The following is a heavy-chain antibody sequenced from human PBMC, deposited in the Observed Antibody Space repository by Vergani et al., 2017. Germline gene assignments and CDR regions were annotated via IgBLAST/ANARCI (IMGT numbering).Heavy chain of an antibody. J-gene: IGHJ4*02. D-gene: IGHD3-3*01. CDR2: IYHGGMT. CDR3: ARHGGSGIYYHLFDS. V-gene: IGHV4-38-2*02. CDR1: NYYIGRDYL. Sequence: QVHLQESGPGLVKPSEIMSPTCSVSNYYIGRDYLWVWIRRSPGKGLEYIASIYHGGMTYYNPFLKSRANISIETFENVISLRLTSVTAADTALYHCARHGGSGIYYHLFDSWGQGTLVIVSS.